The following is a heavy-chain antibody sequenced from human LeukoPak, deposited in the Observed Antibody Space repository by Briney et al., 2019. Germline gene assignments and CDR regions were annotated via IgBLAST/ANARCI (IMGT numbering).Heavy chain of an antibody. CDR3: ARQSGGPYNWFDP. CDR1: GFTVSSDY. CDR2: IYSDGST. J-gene: IGHJ5*02. V-gene: IGHV3-66*04. Sequence: PGGSLRLSCAASGFTVSSDYMNWVRQAPGKGLEWVSVIYSDGSTYYADSVKGRFTISRDKSKNTLYLQLNSLRAEDTAVYFCARQSGGPYNWFDPWGQGNLVTVSS. D-gene: IGHD2-15*01.